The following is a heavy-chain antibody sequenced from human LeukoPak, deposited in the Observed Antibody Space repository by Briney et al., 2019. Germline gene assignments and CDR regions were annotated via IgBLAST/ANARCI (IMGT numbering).Heavy chain of an antibody. CDR2: IRYDGSNK. V-gene: IGHV3-30*02. J-gene: IGHJ4*02. Sequence: PGGSLRLSCAASGFTFSSYGMHWVRQAPGKGLEWVAFIRYDGSNKYYADSVKGRFTISRDNSKNSLYLQMNSLRTEDTALYYCAKDTLFRGPVAGTGYFDYWGQGTLVTVSS. CDR1: GFTFSSYG. D-gene: IGHD6-19*01. CDR3: AKDTLFRGPVAGTGYFDY.